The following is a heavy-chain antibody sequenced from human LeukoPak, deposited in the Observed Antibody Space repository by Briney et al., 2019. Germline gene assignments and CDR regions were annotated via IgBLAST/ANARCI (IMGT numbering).Heavy chain of an antibody. CDR1: GYIFTSYY. CDR3: ARTSVTAPLGAFDI. Sequence: GASVKVSCKAFGYIFTSYYMHWVRQAPGQGLEWMAIINPTGCTTAYAQKFQGRVTVTRDTSPSTVYMELSSLRSDDTAVYYCARTSVTAPLGAFDIWGQGTMVTVSS. CDR2: INPTGCTT. J-gene: IGHJ3*02. V-gene: IGHV1-46*01. D-gene: IGHD6-6*01.